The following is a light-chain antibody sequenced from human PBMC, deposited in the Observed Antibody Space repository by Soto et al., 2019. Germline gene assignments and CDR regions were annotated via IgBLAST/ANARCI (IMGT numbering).Light chain of an antibody. J-gene: IGKJ1*01. CDR3: LQYGSSPQT. CDR2: AAS. CDR1: QSVGSW. Sequence: DIQMTQSPSSVSASVGDGVTISCRASQSVGSWLLWYQQRPGKAPRLLIYAASRMQRGVPSRFSGSESGTDFTLTISSLEPEDIAVYYCLQYGSSPQTFGEGTKVDIK. V-gene: IGKV1-12*01.